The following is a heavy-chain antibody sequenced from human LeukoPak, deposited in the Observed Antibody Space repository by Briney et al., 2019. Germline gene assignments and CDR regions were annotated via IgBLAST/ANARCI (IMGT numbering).Heavy chain of an antibody. Sequence: PGGSLRLSCAASGFTFSSYAMSWVRQAPGKGLEWVSAISGSGGSTYYADSVKGRFTISRDNSKNTLYLQMNSLRAEDTAVYYCAKGRIQLLSWAEYFQHWGQGTLVTVSS. D-gene: IGHD5-18*01. CDR3: AKGRIQLLSWAEYFQH. CDR1: GFTFSSYA. CDR2: ISGSGGST. V-gene: IGHV3-23*01. J-gene: IGHJ1*01.